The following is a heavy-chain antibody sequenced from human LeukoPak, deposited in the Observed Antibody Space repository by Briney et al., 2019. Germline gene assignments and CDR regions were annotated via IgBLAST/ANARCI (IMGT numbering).Heavy chain of an antibody. V-gene: IGHV3-21*01. J-gene: IGHJ3*02. D-gene: IGHD3-10*01. CDR3: AREGYGSGSYEDAFDI. Sequence: GGSLRLSCAASGFTFSSYSMNWVRQAPGKGLEWVSSISSSSSYIYYADSVKGRFTISRDNAKNSLYLQMNSLRAEDTAVYYCAREGYGSGSYEDAFDIWGQGTMVTVSS. CDR2: ISSSSSYI. CDR1: GFTFSSYS.